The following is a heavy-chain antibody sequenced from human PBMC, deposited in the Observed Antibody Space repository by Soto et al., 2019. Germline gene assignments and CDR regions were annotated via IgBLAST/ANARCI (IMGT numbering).Heavy chain of an antibody. CDR1: GFTFSSYA. D-gene: IGHD5-18*01. J-gene: IGHJ6*04. CDR2: ISGSGGST. V-gene: IGHV3-23*01. CDR3: AKAPLDTAMENMDV. Sequence: GGSLRLSCAASGFTFSSYAMSWVRQAPGKGLEWVSAISGSGGSTYYADSVKGRFTISRDNYKNTPYLQMNSLRAEETAVYYCAKAPLDTAMENMDVWREGTTVTVAA.